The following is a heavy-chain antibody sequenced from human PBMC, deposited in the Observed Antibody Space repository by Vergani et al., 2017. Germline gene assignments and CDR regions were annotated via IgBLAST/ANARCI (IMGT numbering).Heavy chain of an antibody. J-gene: IGHJ5*02. D-gene: IGHD3-10*01. V-gene: IGHV1-69*01. Sequence: QVQLVQSGAEVKKPGSSVKVSCKASGGTFSSYAISWVRQAPGQGLEWMGGIIPIFGTANYAQKFKGRVTITADESTSTAYMELSSLRSEDTAVYYWARFSGGMVRGVNNWFDPWGQGTLVTVSS. CDR3: ARFSGGMVRGVNNWFDP. CDR1: GGTFSSYA. CDR2: IIPIFGTA.